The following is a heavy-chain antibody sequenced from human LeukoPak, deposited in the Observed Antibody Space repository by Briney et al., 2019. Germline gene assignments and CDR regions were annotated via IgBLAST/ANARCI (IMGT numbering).Heavy chain of an antibody. CDR1: GFTFSHAW. CDR3: SRGSYQFDY. J-gene: IGHJ4*02. Sequence: PGGSLRLSCAASGFTFSHAWMSWVRQAPGKGLEWVGRIKSRTDGGTTDYAASVKGRFTISRDDSKSIAYLQMNSLKTEDTAVYYCSRGSYQFDYWGQGILVTVSS. CDR2: IKSRTDGGTT. V-gene: IGHV3-15*01. D-gene: IGHD1-26*01.